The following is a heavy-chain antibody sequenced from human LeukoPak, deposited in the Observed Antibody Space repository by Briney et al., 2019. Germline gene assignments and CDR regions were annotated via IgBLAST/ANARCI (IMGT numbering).Heavy chain of an antibody. CDR2: RDPEYGET. J-gene: IGHJ5*02. V-gene: IGHV1-24*01. D-gene: IGHD3-16*02. CDR3: ASATIIWGNYRSWLDP. Sequence: ASVKVSCKVIGTTLTRLSIHWVRQAPGKGLEWMGGRDPEYGETIYAQDFQGRITMTQDTSTDTAFLELNRLTSEDTALYYCASATIIWGNYRSWLDPWGQGSLVTVSS. CDR1: GTTLTRLS.